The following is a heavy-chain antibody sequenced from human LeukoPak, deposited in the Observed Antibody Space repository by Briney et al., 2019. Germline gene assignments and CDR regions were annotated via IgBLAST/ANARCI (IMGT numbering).Heavy chain of an antibody. J-gene: IGHJ5*02. D-gene: IGHD4-17*01. V-gene: IGHV4-34*01. Sequence: SETLSLTCAVYGGSFSGYYWSWIRQPPGEGLEWIGEINHSGSTNYNPSLKSRVTISVDTSKNQFSLKLSSVTAADTAVYYCAKQYYGDYVGWFDPWGQGTLVTVSS. CDR3: AKQYYGDYVGWFDP. CDR1: GGSFSGYY. CDR2: INHSGST.